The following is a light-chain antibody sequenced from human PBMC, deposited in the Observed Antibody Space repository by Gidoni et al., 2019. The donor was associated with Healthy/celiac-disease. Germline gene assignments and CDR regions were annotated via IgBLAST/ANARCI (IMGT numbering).Light chain of an antibody. Sequence: DIQMTQSPSSLSASVGDRVTITCRASQSISSYLNWYQQKQGKAPQLLIYAASSLQSGVPSRFSGSGSGTDFTLTISSLQPEDFATYYCQQSYSTPYTFGQGTQLEIK. CDR1: QSISSY. J-gene: IGKJ2*01. CDR2: AAS. CDR3: QQSYSTPYT. V-gene: IGKV1-39*01.